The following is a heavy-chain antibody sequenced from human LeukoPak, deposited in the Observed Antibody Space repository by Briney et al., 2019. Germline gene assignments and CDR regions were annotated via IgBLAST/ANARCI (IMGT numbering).Heavy chain of an antibody. V-gene: IGHV1-46*01. CDR2: INPSGSYT. D-gene: IGHD3-9*01. Sequence: ASVKVSCKASGFTFTSYYMHWVRQAPGQGLEWMGIINPSGSYTSYAQKFQGRVTMTRDTSTSTVYMELSSLRSEDTAVYYCARDGTYYDILTGYYRPDYFDYWGQGTLVTVSS. CDR1: GFTFTSYY. CDR3: ARDGTYYDILTGYYRPDYFDY. J-gene: IGHJ4*02.